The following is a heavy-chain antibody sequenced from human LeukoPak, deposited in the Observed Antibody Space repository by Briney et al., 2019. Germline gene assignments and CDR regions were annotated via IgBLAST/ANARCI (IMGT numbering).Heavy chain of an antibody. V-gene: IGHV4-59*01. CDR1: GGSISSYY. J-gene: IGHJ3*02. CDR2: IYYSGGT. CDR3: AGDGDFGHDAFDI. D-gene: IGHD3-3*01. Sequence: SETLSLTCSVSGGSISSYYWSWIRQPPGKGLEWIGYIYYSGGTNYNPSLKSRVTISVDTSKNQFSLKLSSVTAADTAVYYCAGDGDFGHDAFDIWGQGTMVTVSS.